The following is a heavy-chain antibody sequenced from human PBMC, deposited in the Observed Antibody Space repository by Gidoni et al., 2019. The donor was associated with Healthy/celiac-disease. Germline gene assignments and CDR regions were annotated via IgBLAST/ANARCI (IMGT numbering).Heavy chain of an antibody. J-gene: IGHJ6*03. CDR3: ARGASAVAAYYYMDV. D-gene: IGHD6-19*01. CDR2: INHSGST. V-gene: IGHV4-34*01. Sequence: QVQLQQWGAGLLKPSETLSLTCAVYGGSFSGYYWSWIRQPPGKGLEWIGEINHSGSTNYNPSLKSRVTISVDTSKNQFSLKLSSVTAADTAVYYCARGASAVAAYYYMDVWGKGTTVTVSS. CDR1: GGSFSGYY.